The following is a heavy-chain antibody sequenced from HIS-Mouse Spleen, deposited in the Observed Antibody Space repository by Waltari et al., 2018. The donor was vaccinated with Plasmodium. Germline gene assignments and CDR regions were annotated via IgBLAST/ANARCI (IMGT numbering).Heavy chain of an antibody. CDR1: GGSFSGYY. Sequence: QVQLQQWGAGLLKPSETLSLTCAVYGGSFSGYYWSWIRQPPGKGLEWIGEITHSGSTNYNPSLKSRVTISVDTSKNQFSLKLSSVTAAGTAVYYCARVTSSGVYWYFDLWGRGTLVTVSS. V-gene: IGHV4-34*01. CDR2: ITHSGST. D-gene: IGHD3-3*01. J-gene: IGHJ2*01. CDR3: ARVTSSGVYWYFDL.